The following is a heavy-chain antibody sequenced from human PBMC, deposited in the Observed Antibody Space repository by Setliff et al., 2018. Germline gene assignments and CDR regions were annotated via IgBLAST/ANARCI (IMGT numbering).Heavy chain of an antibody. V-gene: IGHV3-33*01. Sequence: GGSLRLSCAASGFTFNNFAMHWVRQAPGKGLEWVAVIWYDGSNKYYADSVKGRFTIARDNSKNTLYLQMNSLRAEATAVYYCARARNKYGAFDYWGQGTLVTVSS. CDR1: GFTFNNFA. J-gene: IGHJ4*02. CDR3: ARARNKYGAFDY. D-gene: IGHD4-17*01. CDR2: IWYDGSNK.